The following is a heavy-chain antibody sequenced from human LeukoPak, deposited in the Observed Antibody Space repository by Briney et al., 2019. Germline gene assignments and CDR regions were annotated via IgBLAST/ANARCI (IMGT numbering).Heavy chain of an antibody. J-gene: IGHJ6*02. CDR2: ISSSSSYI. CDR1: GFTFSSYS. D-gene: IGHD3-22*01. Sequence: GGSLRLSCAASGFTFSSYSMNWVRQAPGKGLGWVSSISSSSSYIYYADSVKGRFTISRDNAKNSLYLQMNSLRAEDTAVYYCARADSRYGMDVWGQGTTVTVSS. V-gene: IGHV3-21*01. CDR3: ARADSRYGMDV.